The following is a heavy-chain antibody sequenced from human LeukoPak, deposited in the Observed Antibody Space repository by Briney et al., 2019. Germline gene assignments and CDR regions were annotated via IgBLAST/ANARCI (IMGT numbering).Heavy chain of an antibody. CDR1: GXSISPYY. CDR2: ILYSGTT. V-gene: IGHV4-59*01. J-gene: IGHJ4*02. Sequence: SETLSLTWTVSGXSISPYYWSWIRQTPGKGLEWIAYILYSGTTTNYNPSLKSRVTISVDTSKDQFSLKLSSVTAADTAVYYCARVGDWNDLVYWGQGTLVTVSS. CDR3: ARVGDWNDLVY. D-gene: IGHD1-1*01.